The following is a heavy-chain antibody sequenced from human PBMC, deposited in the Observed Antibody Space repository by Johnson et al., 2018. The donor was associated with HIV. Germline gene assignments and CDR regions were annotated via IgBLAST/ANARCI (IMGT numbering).Heavy chain of an antibody. CDR1: GFTFSSYG. D-gene: IGHD3-16*01. CDR2: IWYDGSNR. CDR3: ARPFLLWGGSAFDI. Sequence: QVQLVESGGGVVQPGGSLRLSCAASGFTFSSYGMHWVRQAPGKGLEWVAVIWYDGSNRYYADSVKGRFTISRDNDKNSLYLQMNSLRAEDTAVYYCARPFLLWGGSAFDIWGQGTMGTVS. J-gene: IGHJ3*02. V-gene: IGHV3-33*01.